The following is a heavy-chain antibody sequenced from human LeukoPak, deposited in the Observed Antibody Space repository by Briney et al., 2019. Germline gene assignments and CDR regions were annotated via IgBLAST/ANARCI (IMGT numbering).Heavy chain of an antibody. CDR1: GFTFSSYE. Sequence: SGGSLRLSCAASGFTFSSYEMNWVRQAPGKGLEWVSYISSSGSTIYYADSVKGRFTISRDNAKNSLYLQMSSLRAEDTGVYYCARDFLHLGGWGQGTMVSVSS. CDR3: ARDFLHLGG. CDR2: ISSSGSTI. J-gene: IGHJ3*01. D-gene: IGHD3-16*01. V-gene: IGHV3-48*03.